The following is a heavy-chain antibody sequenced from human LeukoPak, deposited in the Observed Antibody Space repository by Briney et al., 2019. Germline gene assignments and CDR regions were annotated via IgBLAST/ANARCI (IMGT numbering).Heavy chain of an antibody. CDR1: GFTFSSYS. J-gene: IGHJ3*02. CDR2: ISSSSSYI. D-gene: IGHD2-2*02. Sequence: GGSLRLSCAASGFTFSSYSMNWVRQAPGKGREWVSSISSSSSYIYYADSVKGRFTISRDNAKNSLYLQMNSLRAEDTAVYYCARDPLYSPVGFDIWGQGTMVTVSS. V-gene: IGHV3-21*01. CDR3: ARDPLYSPVGFDI.